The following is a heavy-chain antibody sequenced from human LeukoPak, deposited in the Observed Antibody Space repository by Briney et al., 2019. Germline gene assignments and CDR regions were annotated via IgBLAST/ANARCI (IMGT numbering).Heavy chain of an antibody. Sequence: GASVKVSCKASGYTFTDYYIHWVRQAPGQGLEWMGWINPNSGGTNYAQKFQGRVTMTRDTSISTAYMELSRLRSDDTAVYYCARVGKYYYDSSGYIAYWGQGTLVTVSS. CDR1: GYTFTDYY. J-gene: IGHJ4*02. V-gene: IGHV1-2*02. D-gene: IGHD3-22*01. CDR2: INPNSGGT. CDR3: ARVGKYYYDSSGYIAY.